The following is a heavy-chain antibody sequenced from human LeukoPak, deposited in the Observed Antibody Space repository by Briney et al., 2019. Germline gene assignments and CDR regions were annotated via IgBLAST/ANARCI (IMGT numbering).Heavy chain of an antibody. CDR3: AKDMKVRGIMSIDY. CDR2: ISGGGGST. J-gene: IGHJ4*02. D-gene: IGHD3-10*01. Sequence: PGGSLRLSCAASGFTFSSFAMSWVRQAPGKGLEWVSTISGGGGSTYYAASVKGRFTTSRDNAKNTVHLQMNSLRAEDTAIYYCAKDMKVRGIMSIDYWGQGTLVTVSS. V-gene: IGHV3-23*01. CDR1: GFTFSSFA.